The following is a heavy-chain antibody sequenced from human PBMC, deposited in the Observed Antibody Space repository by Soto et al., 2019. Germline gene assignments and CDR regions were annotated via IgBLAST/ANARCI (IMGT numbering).Heavy chain of an antibody. V-gene: IGHV5-51*01. Sequence: PGESLKISCKGSGYSFTSYWIGWVRQMPGKGLEWMGIIYPGDSDTRYSPSFQGQVTISADKSISTAYLQWSSLKASATAMYYCAVFGSVRARTAEDFGFDYWGQGNMVTVSS. CDR3: AVFGSVRARTAEDFGFDY. D-gene: IGHD3-3*01. CDR1: GYSFTSYW. J-gene: IGHJ4*02. CDR2: IYPGDSDT.